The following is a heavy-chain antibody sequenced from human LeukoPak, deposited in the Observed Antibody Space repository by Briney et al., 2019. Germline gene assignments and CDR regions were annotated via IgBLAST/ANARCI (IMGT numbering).Heavy chain of an antibody. CDR3: ARRLYASGAYVAWPMDV. J-gene: IGHJ6*03. Sequence: GRSLRLSCAASGFTFSSYAMHWVRQAPGKGLEWVAVISYDGSNKYYADSVKGRFTISRDNSKNTLYLQMGSLKAEDMAVYYCARRLYASGAYVAWPMDVWGKGTTVTVSS. CDR1: GFTFSSYA. CDR2: ISYDGSNK. V-gene: IGHV3-30*14. D-gene: IGHD3-10*01.